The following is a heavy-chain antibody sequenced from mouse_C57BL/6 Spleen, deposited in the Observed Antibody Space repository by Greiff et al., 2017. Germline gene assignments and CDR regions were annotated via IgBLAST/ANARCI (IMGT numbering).Heavy chain of an antibody. CDR1: GFSLTSYG. V-gene: IGHV2-2*01. CDR3: ARKGGIYDGYFDWFAY. CDR2: IWSGGST. J-gene: IGHJ3*01. Sequence: VQLQQSGPGLVQPSQSLSITCTVSGFSLTSYGVHWVRQSPGKGLVWLGVIWSGGSTDYNAAFISRLSISKDNSKSQVFFKMNSVQADDTAIYYGARKGGIYDGYFDWFAYWGQGTLVTVSA. D-gene: IGHD2-3*01.